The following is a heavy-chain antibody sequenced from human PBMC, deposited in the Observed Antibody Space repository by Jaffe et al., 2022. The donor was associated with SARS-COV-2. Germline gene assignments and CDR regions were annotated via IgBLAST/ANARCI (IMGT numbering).Heavy chain of an antibody. J-gene: IGHJ3*02. CDR1: GFTFSSYA. CDR2: ISGSGGST. V-gene: IGHV3-23*04. Sequence: EVQLVESGGGLVQPGGSLRLSCAASGFTFSSYAMSWVRQAPGKGLEWVSAISGSGGSTYYADSVKGRFTISRDNSKNTLYLQMNSLRAEDTAVYYCAKDSDIVVVVAAPGGDAFDIWGQGTMVTVSS. D-gene: IGHD2-15*01. CDR3: AKDSDIVVVVAAPGGDAFDI.